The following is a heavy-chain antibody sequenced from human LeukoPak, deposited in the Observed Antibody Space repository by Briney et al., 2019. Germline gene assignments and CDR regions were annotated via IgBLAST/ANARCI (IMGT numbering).Heavy chain of an antibody. Sequence: PGGSLRLSCAASGFTSPNYWMSWVPQAPGRGLEGVANIRQGGKEIYYGDSVKGRFTISRDNAKNSLYLQMNSLTAEDTAVYYGARVEGRGQPRCSSGCYFDSWGRGTLVTVSS. CDR2: IRQGGKEI. CDR1: GFTSPNYW. V-gene: IGHV3-7*01. J-gene: IGHJ4*02. CDR3: ARVEGRGQPRCSSGCYFDS. D-gene: IGHD6-19*01.